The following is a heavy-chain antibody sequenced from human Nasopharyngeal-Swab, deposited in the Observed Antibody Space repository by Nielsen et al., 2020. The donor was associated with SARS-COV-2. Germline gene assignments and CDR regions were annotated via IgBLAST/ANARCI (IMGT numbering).Heavy chain of an antibody. Sequence: GESLKISCAASGFTFSSYWMHWVRQAPGKGLVWVSRINSDGSSTSYADSVKGRFTISRDNAKNTLYLQMNSLRAEDTAVYYCHLRSGSSGDYWGQGTLVTVSS. CDR3: HLRSGSSGDY. CDR2: INSDGSST. V-gene: IGHV3-74*01. D-gene: IGHD3-22*01. J-gene: IGHJ4*02. CDR1: GFTFSSYW.